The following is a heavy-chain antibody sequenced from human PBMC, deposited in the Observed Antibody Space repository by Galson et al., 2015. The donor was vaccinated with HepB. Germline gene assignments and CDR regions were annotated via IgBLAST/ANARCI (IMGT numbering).Heavy chain of an antibody. D-gene: IGHD6-13*01. CDR2: ISSSSSSI. Sequence: SLRLSCAASGFTFSSYSMNWVRQAPGKGLEWVSSISSSSSSIYYADSVKGRFTTSRDNAKNSLHLQMNSLRAEDTAVYYCARGGSYSSLDYWGQGTLVTVSS. CDR1: GFTFSSYS. CDR3: ARGGSYSSLDY. J-gene: IGHJ4*02. V-gene: IGHV3-21*01.